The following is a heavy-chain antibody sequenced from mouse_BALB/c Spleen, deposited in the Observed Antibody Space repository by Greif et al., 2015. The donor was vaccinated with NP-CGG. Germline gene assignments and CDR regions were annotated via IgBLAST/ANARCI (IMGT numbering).Heavy chain of an antibody. CDR2: INPSTGYT. J-gene: IGHJ4*01. D-gene: IGHD2-1*01. CDR1: GYTFTSYW. V-gene: IGHV1-7*01. CDR3: AGGNYEGYYAMDY. Sequence: VQVVESGAELAKPGASVKMSCKASGYTFTSYWMHWVKQRPGQGLEWIGYINPSTGYTEYNQKFKDKATLTADKSSSTAYVQLSSLTSEDSAVYYCAGGNYEGYYAMDYWGQGTSVTVSS.